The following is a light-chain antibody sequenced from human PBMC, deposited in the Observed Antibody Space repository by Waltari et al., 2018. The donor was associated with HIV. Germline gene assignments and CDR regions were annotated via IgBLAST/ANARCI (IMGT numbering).Light chain of an antibody. CDR3: QQFSSFPLT. CDR1: QDIRPS. CDR2: DAS. V-gene: IGKV1-13*02. J-gene: IGKJ4*01. Sequence: AIQVTQSPSSLSASVGDRVIITCRTSQDIRPSLAWYQQRTGRAPQLLLSDASTLQSGVPSRFIGIGSGTTFTLNISRLHSEDFASYYCQQFSSFPLTFGGGTKIQIK.